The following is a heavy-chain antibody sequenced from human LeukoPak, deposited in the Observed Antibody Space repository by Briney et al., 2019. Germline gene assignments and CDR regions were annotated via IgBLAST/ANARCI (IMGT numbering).Heavy chain of an antibody. J-gene: IGHJ4*02. D-gene: IGHD6-13*01. CDR1: GGSISSRPYC. V-gene: IGHV4-39*01. CDR3: ARLVVSNWYHEVLLGRDY. CDR2: FFYSGST. Sequence: RTSETLSLTCTVSGGSISSRPYCWGWIRQPPGKGLEWLGSFFYSGSTYYKPSLKSRLTISVDTSKNQISMRLASVTAADTAVYYCARLVVSNWYHEVLLGRDYWGQGTLVTVSS.